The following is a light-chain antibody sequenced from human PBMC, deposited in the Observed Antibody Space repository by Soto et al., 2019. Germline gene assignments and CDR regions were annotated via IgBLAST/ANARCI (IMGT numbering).Light chain of an antibody. Sequence: QSVLTQPRSVSGSPGQSVTISCTGTSSDVGAYNYVSWYQQHPGKAPKLMIYDVNKRPSGVPDRFSGSKSGNTASLTISGLQAEDEADYCCCSYAGSYTFVFGGGTKPTVL. V-gene: IGLV2-11*01. CDR2: DVN. CDR3: CSYAGSYTFV. J-gene: IGLJ2*01. CDR1: SSDVGAYNY.